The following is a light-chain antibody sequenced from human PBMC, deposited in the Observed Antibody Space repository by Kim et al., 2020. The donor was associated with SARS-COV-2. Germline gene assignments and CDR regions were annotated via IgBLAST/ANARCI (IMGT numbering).Light chain of an antibody. CDR2: GAS. Sequence: SVSPGERATLSCRARQRLGTNLAWYQHKPGQAPRLLIYGASTRATGIPARCSGAGSGTEFTLTISSLQSEDFAVYFCQQYNDWLSFGGGTKVDIK. J-gene: IGKJ4*01. CDR1: QRLGTN. CDR3: QQYNDWLS. V-gene: IGKV3-15*01.